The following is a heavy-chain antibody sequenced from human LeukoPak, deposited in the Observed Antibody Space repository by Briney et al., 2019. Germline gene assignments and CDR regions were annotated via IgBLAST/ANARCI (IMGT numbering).Heavy chain of an antibody. J-gene: IGHJ5*02. D-gene: IGHD2-2*01. Sequence: ASVKVSCKASGYTFTSYYMHWVRQAPGQGLEWMGGIIPIFGTANYAQKFQGRVTITADESTSTAYMELSSLRSEDTAVYYCARLVVPAAMAPYNWFDPWGQGTLVTVSS. V-gene: IGHV1-69*13. CDR2: IIPIFGTA. CDR3: ARLVVPAAMAPYNWFDP. CDR1: GYTFTSYY.